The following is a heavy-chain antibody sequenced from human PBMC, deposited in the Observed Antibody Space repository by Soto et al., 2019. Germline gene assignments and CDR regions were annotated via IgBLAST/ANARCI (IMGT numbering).Heavy chain of an antibody. Sequence: ASVKVSCKASGYMFVSYGVSWVRQAPGQGLEWLGWISGSNANTYYNTKYKQKFQGRVSMTIDTSTDTAYMELRSLRSDDTAVYYCARGLGCVEYADYCYFDYWGQGTLVTVSS. CDR3: ARGLGCVEYADYCYFDY. CDR2: ISGSNANTYYNT. D-gene: IGHD4-17*01. V-gene: IGHV1-18*01. J-gene: IGHJ4*02. CDR1: GYMFVSYG.